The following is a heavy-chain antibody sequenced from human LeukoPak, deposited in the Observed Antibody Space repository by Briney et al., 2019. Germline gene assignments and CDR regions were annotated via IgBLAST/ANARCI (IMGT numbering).Heavy chain of an antibody. D-gene: IGHD6-13*01. Sequence: GGSLRLSCAASGFTFSSYAMHWVRQAPGKGLEWVAVISYDGSNKYYADSVKGRFTISRDNSKNTLYLQMNSLRAEDTAVYYWGRVGEAAGTYYYGMAFWAKGPRSPSP. CDR3: GRVGEAAGTYYYGMAF. CDR1: GFTFSSYA. V-gene: IGHV3-30-3*01. CDR2: ISYDGSNK. J-gene: IGHJ6*02.